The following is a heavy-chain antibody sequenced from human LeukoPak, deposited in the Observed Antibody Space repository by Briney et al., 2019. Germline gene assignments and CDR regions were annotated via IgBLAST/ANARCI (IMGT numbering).Heavy chain of an antibody. CDR3: ARDGSAYNLDY. CDR1: GLTFSPAW. J-gene: IGHJ4*02. V-gene: IGHV3-74*01. Sequence: GGSLRLSCAASGLTFSPAWMHWVRHAPGKGLEWVSRINNDGSYINYADSVKGRFTTSRDNAKNTVNLQMNSLRAEDTAVYFCARDGSAYNLDYWGQGVQVTVSP. CDR2: INNDGSYI. D-gene: IGHD5-24*01.